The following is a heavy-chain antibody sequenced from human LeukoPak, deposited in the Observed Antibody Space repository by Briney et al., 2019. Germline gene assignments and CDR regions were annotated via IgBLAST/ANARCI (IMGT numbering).Heavy chain of an antibody. D-gene: IGHD6-13*01. CDR1: GFSFDDYA. V-gene: IGHV3-9*01. Sequence: PGRSLRLSCAASGFSFDDYAMHWVRHAPGKGLEWVSGITWNSGDIDYADSVKGRFIISRDNAKNSLFLQMNSLRPEDTALYYCAKAFSSTWYWYFDLWGRGTLVTVSS. CDR2: ITWNSGDI. J-gene: IGHJ2*01. CDR3: AKAFSSTWYWYFDL.